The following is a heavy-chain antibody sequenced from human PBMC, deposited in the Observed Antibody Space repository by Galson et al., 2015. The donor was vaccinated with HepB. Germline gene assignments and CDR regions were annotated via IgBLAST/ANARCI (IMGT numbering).Heavy chain of an antibody. CDR3: ARGMEQWLVAAFYFDY. Sequence: SLRLSCAASGFTFSSYSMNWVRQAPGKGLEWVSYISSSSSTIYYADSVKGRFTISRDNAKNSLYLQMNSLRAEDTAVYYCARGMEQWLVAAFYFDYWGQGTLVTVSS. CDR2: ISSSSSTI. J-gene: IGHJ4*02. CDR1: GFTFSSYS. V-gene: IGHV3-48*01. D-gene: IGHD6-19*01.